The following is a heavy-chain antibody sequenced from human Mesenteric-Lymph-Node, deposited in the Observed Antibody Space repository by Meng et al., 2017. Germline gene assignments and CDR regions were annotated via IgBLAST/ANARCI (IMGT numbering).Heavy chain of an antibody. D-gene: IGHD3-22*01. CDR1: GGTFSSYT. Sequence: SVKISCKASGGTFSSYTISWVRQAPGRGLEWMGRIIPILGIANYAQKFQGRVTITADKSTSTAYMELSSLRSEDTAVYYCASGYYDSSGQEYFQHWGQGTLVTVSS. V-gene: IGHV1-69*02. J-gene: IGHJ1*01. CDR3: ASGYYDSSGQEYFQH. CDR2: IIPILGIA.